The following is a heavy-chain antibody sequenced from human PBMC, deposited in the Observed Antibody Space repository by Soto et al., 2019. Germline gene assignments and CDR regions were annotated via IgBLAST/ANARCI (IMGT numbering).Heavy chain of an antibody. D-gene: IGHD3-16*01. V-gene: IGHV1-18*01. CDR1: GYTFIRYG. CDR2: ISPYNDYT. Sequence: QVQLAQSANEVKKPGASVRVSGKAAGYTFIRYGIAWVRQAPGQGLEWMGWISPYNDYTVYAQKFQGRVSMTADTSKRTVYLHLRGLKCDETAVNYVPRGGDDDNSWGKLSHYGLDVWGQGTSVSVSS. J-gene: IGHJ6*02. CDR3: PRGGDDDNSWGKLSHYGLDV.